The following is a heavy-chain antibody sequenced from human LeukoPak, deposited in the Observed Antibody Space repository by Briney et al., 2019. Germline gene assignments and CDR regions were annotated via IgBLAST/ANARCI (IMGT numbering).Heavy chain of an antibody. CDR3: ARQTVVAANIDY. D-gene: IGHD2-15*01. CDR1: GGSISSSSYY. J-gene: IGHJ4*02. V-gene: IGHV4-39*01. Sequence: SETLSLTCTVSGGSISSSSYYWYWLRQPPGKGLEWVGSIYYSGSTYYNPSLKSRVTISVDTSKNQFSLKLNSVPAADTAVYYCARQTVVAANIDYWGQGTLVTVSS. CDR2: IYYSGST.